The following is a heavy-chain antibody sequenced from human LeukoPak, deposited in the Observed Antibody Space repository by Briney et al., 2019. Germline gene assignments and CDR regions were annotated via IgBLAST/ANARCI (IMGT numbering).Heavy chain of an antibody. V-gene: IGHV3-21*01. CDR1: GFTFSSYR. Sequence: GGSLRLSCAASGFTFSSYRMNWVRQAPGKGLEWVSSISSSSSYIYYADSVKGRFTISRDNAKNSLYLQMNSLRAEDTAVYYCATGGCSGGSCYSDFDYWGQGTLVTVSS. J-gene: IGHJ4*02. CDR3: ATGGCSGGSCYSDFDY. D-gene: IGHD2-15*01. CDR2: ISSSSSYI.